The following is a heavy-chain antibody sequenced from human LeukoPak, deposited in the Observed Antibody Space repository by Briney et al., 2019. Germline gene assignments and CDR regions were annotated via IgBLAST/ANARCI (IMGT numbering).Heavy chain of an antibody. V-gene: IGHV1-24*01. CDR1: GYTLTELS. Sequence: GASVKVSCKVSGYTLTELSMHWVRQAPGKGLEWMGGFDHEDGETIYAQKFQGRVTMTKETATDTLYMEMSSLRSEDTAVYYCGRGRMAGLNAFDIWGQGTMVTVCS. J-gene: IGHJ3*02. D-gene: IGHD2-8*01. CDR3: GRGRMAGLNAFDI. CDR2: FDHEDGET.